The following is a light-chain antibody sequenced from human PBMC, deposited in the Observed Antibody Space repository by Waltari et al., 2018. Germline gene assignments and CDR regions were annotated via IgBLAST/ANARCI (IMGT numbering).Light chain of an antibody. CDR3: MQGTHWPRT. CDR2: QAS. V-gene: IGKV2-30*02. J-gene: IGKJ1*01. CDR1: LSLVHSDGNTY. Sequence: DVVITHSPLSLPVTLRQPASTSCSSSLSLVHSDGNTYLNWFQQSPGQSPRLLIYQASIRDSGVPDRFSGSGSGTDFRLKISRVEAEDVGVYYCMQGTHWPRTFGQGTKVEIK.